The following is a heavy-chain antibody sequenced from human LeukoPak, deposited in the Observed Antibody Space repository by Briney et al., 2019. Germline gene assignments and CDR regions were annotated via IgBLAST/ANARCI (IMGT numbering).Heavy chain of an antibody. CDR3: ANGLKPHYFDY. CDR2: IYPGDSDT. V-gene: IGHV5-51*01. D-gene: IGHD3-16*01. J-gene: IGHJ4*02. Sequence: GESLKISCKGSGYRFTTYWIGSVRQMPGKGLEWLGIIYPGDSDTRYSPSFQGQVTISADKSISTAYLQWSSLKASDTAMYYCANGLKPHYFDYWGQGTLVTASS. CDR1: GYRFTTYW.